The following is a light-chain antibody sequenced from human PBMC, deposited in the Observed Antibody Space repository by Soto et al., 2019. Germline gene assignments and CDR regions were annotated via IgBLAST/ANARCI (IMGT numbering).Light chain of an antibody. V-gene: IGKV1-33*01. CDR3: QQYDILPPFT. J-gene: IGKJ3*01. CDR1: QDISNY. CDR2: DAS. Sequence: DIQMTQSPSSLSASVGDRVTITCQASQDISNYLNWYQQKPGKAPKLLIYDASNLETGVPSRFSGIGSRTDFTLTISSPQPEDIATYYCQQYDILPPFTFGPGTKVDIK.